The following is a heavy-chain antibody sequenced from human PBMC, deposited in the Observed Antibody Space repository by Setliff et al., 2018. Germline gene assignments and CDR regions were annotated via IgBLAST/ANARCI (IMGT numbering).Heavy chain of an antibody. CDR2: IYASWST. V-gene: IGHV4-61*09. J-gene: IGHJ6*03. D-gene: IGHD3-10*01. Sequence: SETLSLTCTVSGDSINSRTNYWSWIRQPAGKGPEWIGHIYASWSTKYNPSLKSRVTMSMDTSKNQFSLMVTSVTAADTAVYYCARDWEITVVREVTQYYYYMDIWGKGNAVTVSS. CDR1: GDSINSRTNY. CDR3: ARDWEITVVREVTQYYYYMDI.